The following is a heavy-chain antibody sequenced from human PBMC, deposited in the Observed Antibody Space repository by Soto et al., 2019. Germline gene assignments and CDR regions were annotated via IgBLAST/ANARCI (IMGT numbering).Heavy chain of an antibody. D-gene: IGHD3-22*01. CDR1: GYPFTNFY. V-gene: IGHV1-46*01. CDR2: INPSGGST. CDR3: ARADYYGSSGYHLDY. J-gene: IGHJ4*02. Sequence: QVQVAQSGAEVKRPGASVKVSCWASGYPFTNFYIHWVRQAPGQGLEWMGIINPSGGSTAYAQKFLGRVTMNRDTSTSTVYREVSSLRSEDTAVYYCARADYYGSSGYHLDYWGQGTLVTVSS.